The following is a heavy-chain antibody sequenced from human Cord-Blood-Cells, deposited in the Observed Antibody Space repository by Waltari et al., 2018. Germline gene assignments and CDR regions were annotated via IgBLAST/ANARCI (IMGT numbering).Heavy chain of an antibody. J-gene: IGHJ2*01. CDR2: IIPIFGTA. CDR1: GGTFSSYA. V-gene: IGHV1-69*01. D-gene: IGHD2-15*01. Sequence: QVQLVQSGAEVKKPGSSVKVSCQASGGTFSSYAISWVRQAPGQGLAWLGGIIPIFGTANYAQKFQGRVTITADESTSTAYMELSSLRSEDTAVYYCARVERGYPYWYFDLWGRGTLVTVSS. CDR3: ARVERGYPYWYFDL.